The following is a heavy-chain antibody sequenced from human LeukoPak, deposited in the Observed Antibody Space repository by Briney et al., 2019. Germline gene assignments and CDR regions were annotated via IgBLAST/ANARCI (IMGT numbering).Heavy chain of an antibody. CDR3: AGERIEYSSGRPSNYYGMDV. V-gene: IGHV3-21*01. Sequence: GGPLRLSCAASGFTFSSYSMNWVRQAPGKGLEWVSCISISSSYIYYADSVKGRFTISRDNAKNSLFLQMNSLRAEDTAVYYCAGERIEYSSGRPSNYYGMDVWGQGTTVTVSS. J-gene: IGHJ6*02. D-gene: IGHD6-19*01. CDR2: ISISSSYI. CDR1: GFTFSSYS.